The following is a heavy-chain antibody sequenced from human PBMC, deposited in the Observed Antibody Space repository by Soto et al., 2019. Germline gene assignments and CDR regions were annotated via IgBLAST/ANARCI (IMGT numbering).Heavy chain of an antibody. CDR2: IWYDGSNK. CDR3: ARDRPRYDDESSPFDY. D-gene: IGHD3-16*01. V-gene: IGHV3-33*01. J-gene: IGHJ4*02. CDR1: GFTFSSYG. Sequence: GGSLRLSCAASGFTFSSYGMHWVRQAPGKGLEWVAVIWYDGSNKYYADSVKGRFTISRDNSKNTLYLQMNSLRAEDTAVYYCARDRPRYDDESSPFDYWGQGTLVTVSS.